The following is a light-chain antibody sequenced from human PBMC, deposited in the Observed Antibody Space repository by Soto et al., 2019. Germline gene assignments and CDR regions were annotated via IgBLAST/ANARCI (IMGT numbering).Light chain of an antibody. CDR2: AAS. CDR1: QGISNY. V-gene: IGKV1-27*01. Sequence: DIQMTQSPSSLSASVGDRVTITCRASQGISNYLAWYQQKPGKVPKLLIYAASTLQSGVPSRFSGSGSGTDCTITISRLQPEDVATYYCQKYNSARWTFGQGTKVEIK. CDR3: QKYNSARWT. J-gene: IGKJ1*01.